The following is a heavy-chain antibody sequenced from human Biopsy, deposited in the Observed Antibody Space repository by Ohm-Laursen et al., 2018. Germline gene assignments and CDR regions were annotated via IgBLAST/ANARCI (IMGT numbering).Heavy chain of an antibody. J-gene: IGHJ1*01. Sequence: SVKVSCKVPGGTFSNYGVNWVRQAPGQGLEWLGGNIPILGTGNYAQKFQDRVTVAADTSTSTATMELRRLRSDDTAMYYCATKLTGYFHHWGQGTLVIVSS. CDR3: ATKLTGYFHH. CDR2: NIPILGTG. D-gene: IGHD3-9*01. V-gene: IGHV1-69*06. CDR1: GGTFSNYG.